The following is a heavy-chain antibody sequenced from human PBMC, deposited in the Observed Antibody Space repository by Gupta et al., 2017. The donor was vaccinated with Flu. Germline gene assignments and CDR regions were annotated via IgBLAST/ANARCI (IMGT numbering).Heavy chain of an antibody. CDR2: ISSSGSTI. CDR1: GFTFSSYE. CDR3: AMANIAVAGSNFDY. J-gene: IGHJ4*02. D-gene: IGHD6-19*01. Sequence: EVQLVESGGGLVQPGGSLRLSCAASGFTFSSYEMNWVRQAPGKGLEWVSYISSSGSTIYYADSVKGRFTISRDNAKNSLYLQMNSLRAEDTAVYYCAMANIAVAGSNFDYWGQGTLVTVSS. V-gene: IGHV3-48*03.